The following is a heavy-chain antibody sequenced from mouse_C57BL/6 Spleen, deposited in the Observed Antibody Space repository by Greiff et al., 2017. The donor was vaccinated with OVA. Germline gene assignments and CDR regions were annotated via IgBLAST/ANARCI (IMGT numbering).Heavy chain of an antibody. Sequence: QVQLQQPGAELVKPGASVKLSCKASGYTFTSYWMHWVKQRPGQGLEWIGMIHPNSGSTNYNEKFKSKATLTVDKSSSTAYMQLSSLTSEDSAVYYCARYDYDLYFDYWGQGTTLTVSS. CDR1: GYTFTSYW. CDR3: ARYDYDLYFDY. CDR2: IHPNSGST. V-gene: IGHV1-64*01. D-gene: IGHD2-4*01. J-gene: IGHJ2*01.